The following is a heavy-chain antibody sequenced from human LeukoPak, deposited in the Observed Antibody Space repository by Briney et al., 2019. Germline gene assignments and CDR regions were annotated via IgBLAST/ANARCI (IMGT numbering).Heavy chain of an antibody. J-gene: IGHJ4*02. D-gene: IGHD3-22*01. Sequence: SETLSLTCTVSGGSISSYYWNWIRQPPGKGLEWIGFIYDSGSTNYNPTLKSRVTISVDTSKNQFSLALSSVTAADTAVYYCAKVEKTYYYDSTGIYFDYWGQGTLVTVS. CDR1: GGSISSYY. CDR2: IYDSGST. CDR3: AKVEKTYYYDSTGIYFDY. V-gene: IGHV4-59*01.